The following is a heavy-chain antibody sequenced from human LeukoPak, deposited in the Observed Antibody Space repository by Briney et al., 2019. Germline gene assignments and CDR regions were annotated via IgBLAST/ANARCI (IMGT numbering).Heavy chain of an antibody. J-gene: IGHJ4*02. D-gene: IGHD3-3*01. CDR1: GGSISSYY. Sequence: SETLSLTCTVSGGSISSYYWTWIRQPAGKGLEWLGRVFTSGKTDYNPSLKSRLTISLETSENQVSLKLTSVTAADTAVYFCAREVPVSLRFLEWENFDSWGQGALVAVSS. CDR3: AREVPVSLRFLEWENFDS. V-gene: IGHV4-4*07. CDR2: VFTSGKT.